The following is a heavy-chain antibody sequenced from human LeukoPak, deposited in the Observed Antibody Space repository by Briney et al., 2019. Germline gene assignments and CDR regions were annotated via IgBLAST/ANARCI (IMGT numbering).Heavy chain of an antibody. CDR1: GFTFSNYN. J-gene: IGHJ6*02. Sequence: PGGSLKLSCAASGFTFSNYNFYWVRQAPGKGLEWVSSISSTSSYIYYADSMKGRFTISRDNAKNSLYLQMNSLRAEDTAVYYCARALWSGPVYYGMDVWGQETTVTVSS. V-gene: IGHV3-21*01. CDR3: ARALWSGPVYYGMDV. D-gene: IGHD3-10*01. CDR2: ISSTSSYI.